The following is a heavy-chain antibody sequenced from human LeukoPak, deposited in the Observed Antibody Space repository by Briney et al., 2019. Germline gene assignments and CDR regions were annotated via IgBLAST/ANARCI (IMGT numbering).Heavy chain of an antibody. Sequence: SETLSLTCTVSGGSLSGGGYYWSWIRQHPGKGLEWIGNIYYSGSTYYNPSLKSRLTISVDTSKNQFSLKLSSVTAAGTAVYYCARVALATMHFDYWGQGTLVTVSS. D-gene: IGHD5-12*01. CDR3: ARVALATMHFDY. J-gene: IGHJ4*02. V-gene: IGHV4-31*03. CDR1: GGSLSGGGYY. CDR2: IYYSGST.